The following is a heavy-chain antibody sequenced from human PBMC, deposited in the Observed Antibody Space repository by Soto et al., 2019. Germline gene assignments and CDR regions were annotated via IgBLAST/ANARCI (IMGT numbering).Heavy chain of an antibody. V-gene: IGHV3-30*18. Sequence: SLRLSCAASGFTFSSYAMHWVRQAPGKGLEWVAVISYDGSNKYYADSVKGRFTISRDNSKNTLYLQMNSLRAEDTAVYYCAKDQGGDYYYYYGMDVWGQGTTVTVSS. CDR3: AKDQGGDYYYYYGMDV. D-gene: IGHD4-17*01. CDR1: GFTFSSYA. J-gene: IGHJ6*02. CDR2: ISYDGSNK.